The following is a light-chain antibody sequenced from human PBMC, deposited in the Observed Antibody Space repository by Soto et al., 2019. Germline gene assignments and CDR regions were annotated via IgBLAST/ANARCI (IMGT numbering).Light chain of an antibody. J-gene: IGLJ2*01. Sequence: QSALTQPASVSGSPGQSITISCTGTSSDVGGYNYVSWYQQHPGKAPKVMIYEVSIRPSGVSNRFSGSKSGNTASLTISGLQAEDEADYYYSSYTSSSSVVFGGGTKLTVL. CDR3: SSYTSSSSVV. CDR1: SSDVGGYNY. V-gene: IGLV2-14*01. CDR2: EVS.